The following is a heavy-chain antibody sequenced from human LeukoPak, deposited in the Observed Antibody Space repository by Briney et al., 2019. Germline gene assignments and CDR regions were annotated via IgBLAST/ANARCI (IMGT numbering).Heavy chain of an antibody. D-gene: IGHD3-10*01. J-gene: IGHJ4*02. CDR2: INPNSGDT. CDR3: ARLSGSGTSDGDEVDY. Sequence: ASVKVSCKASGYAFIDYYMHWVRQAPGQGLEWMGWINPNSGDTNYAQKFQGRVTMTRDTSISTAYMELNRLRSDDTAFYYCARLSGSGTSDGDEVDYWGQGTLVTVSS. V-gene: IGHV1-2*02. CDR1: GYAFIDYY.